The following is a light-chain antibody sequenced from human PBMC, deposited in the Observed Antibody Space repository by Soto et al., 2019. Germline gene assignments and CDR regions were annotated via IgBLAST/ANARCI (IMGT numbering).Light chain of an antibody. CDR1: RSIGDW. CDR3: QLHNSHSPVT. CDR2: DAS. J-gene: IGKJ1*01. Sequence: DIQMTQSPSTLSASVGDRVTITCRASRSIGDWLAWYQQKPVKAPKLMIYDASTLISWVPSRFSGSGYGTEFTPTISSLQPDDFATYCCQLHNSHSPVTFGQGTVVEIK. V-gene: IGKV1-5*01.